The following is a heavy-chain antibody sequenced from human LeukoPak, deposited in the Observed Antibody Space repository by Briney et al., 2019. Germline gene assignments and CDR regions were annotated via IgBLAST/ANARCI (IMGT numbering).Heavy chain of an antibody. Sequence: GGSLRLSCAASGFTVSSNYMSWVRQAPGKGLEWVSVIYSGGSTYYADSVKGRFTISRDNSKNTLYPQMNSLRAEDTAVYYCARGYYDSSGYHETSFDYWGQGTLVTVSS. V-gene: IGHV3-53*01. CDR3: ARGYYDSSGYHETSFDY. D-gene: IGHD3-22*01. CDR1: GFTVSSNY. J-gene: IGHJ4*02. CDR2: IYSGGST.